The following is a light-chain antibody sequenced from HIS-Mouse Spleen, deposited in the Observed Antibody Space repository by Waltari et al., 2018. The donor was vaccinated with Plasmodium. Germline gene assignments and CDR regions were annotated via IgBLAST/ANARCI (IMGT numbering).Light chain of an antibody. CDR2: GAS. CDR1: QSVSSSY. J-gene: IGKJ4*01. CDR3: QQYGSSPLT. Sequence: EIVLTQSPGTLSLSPGERATLSCRASQSVSSSYLAWSQQKPGQAPRLRIYGASSRATGIPDRFSGSGSGTDFTLTISRLEPEDFAVYYCQQYGSSPLTFGGGTKVEIK. V-gene: IGKV3-20*01.